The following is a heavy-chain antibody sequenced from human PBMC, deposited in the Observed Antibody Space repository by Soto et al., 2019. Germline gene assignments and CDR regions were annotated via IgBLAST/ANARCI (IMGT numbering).Heavy chain of an antibody. CDR3: VSWVSAHFDS. V-gene: IGHV3-23*01. CDR1: RFTSGYHA. Sequence: GGSLRRSGGASRFTSGYHAMNWVRQAPGKGLEWVSTISSNGENTHYADSVKGRFIISSDNSSNTVALQMNSLRVEDTAIYYCVSWVSAHFDSWGQGTLVTVSS. J-gene: IGHJ4*01. D-gene: IGHD6-13*01. CDR2: ISSNGENT.